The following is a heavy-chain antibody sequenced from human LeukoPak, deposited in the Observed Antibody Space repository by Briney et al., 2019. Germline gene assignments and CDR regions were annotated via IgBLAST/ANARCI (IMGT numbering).Heavy chain of an antibody. CDR2: IYHSGST. Sequence: SETLSLTCTVSGYSISSGYYWGWIRQPPGKGLEWIGSIYHSGSTYYNPSLKSRVTISVDTSKNQFSLKLSSVTAADTAGYYCARAVAAPVKFDYWGQGTLVTVSS. J-gene: IGHJ4*02. CDR3: ARAVAAPVKFDY. CDR1: GYSISSGYY. V-gene: IGHV4-38-2*02. D-gene: IGHD6-19*01.